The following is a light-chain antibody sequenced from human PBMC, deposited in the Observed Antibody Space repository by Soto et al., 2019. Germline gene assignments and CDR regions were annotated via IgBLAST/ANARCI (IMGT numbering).Light chain of an antibody. CDR1: QDIKDW. V-gene: IGKV1D-16*01. CDR3: QQYNIYPLT. Sequence: DVQMTQSPSSLSASVGDRVTITCRASQDIKDWLAWYQQKPAKAPKSLISAASNLQPGVPSRFSGSGSGTEFTLTITSLQPVDSATYYCQQYNIYPLTFGGGTKVEIK. J-gene: IGKJ4*01. CDR2: AAS.